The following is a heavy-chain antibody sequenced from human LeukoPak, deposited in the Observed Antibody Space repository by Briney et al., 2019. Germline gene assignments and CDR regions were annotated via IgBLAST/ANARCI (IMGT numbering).Heavy chain of an antibody. D-gene: IGHD6-13*01. J-gene: IGHJ4*02. Sequence: GGSLRLSCAASGFTFSDYWMHWVRQAPGKGLVWVSRVNRDGSSTSYADSVKGRFTISRDDAKNTLSLQMNSLRGEDTAVYYCARDRSISAAGDTYWGQGTLVTVSS. CDR2: VNRDGSST. CDR1: GFTFSDYW. V-gene: IGHV3-74*01. CDR3: ARDRSISAAGDTY.